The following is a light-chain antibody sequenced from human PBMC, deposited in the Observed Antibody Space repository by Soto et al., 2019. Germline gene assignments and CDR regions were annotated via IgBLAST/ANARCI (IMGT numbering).Light chain of an antibody. V-gene: IGKV4-1*01. CDR2: WAS. CDR3: QQYYSPWT. Sequence: DIVLTQSPDSLAVSLGERATINCKSSQSVLYSSNNKNYLTWYQQKPGQPPKLLIYWASTRESGVPDRFSCSGSGTDFTLTISSLQAEDVAVYYCQQYYSPWTFGQGTKVELK. CDR1: QSVLYSSNNKNY. J-gene: IGKJ1*01.